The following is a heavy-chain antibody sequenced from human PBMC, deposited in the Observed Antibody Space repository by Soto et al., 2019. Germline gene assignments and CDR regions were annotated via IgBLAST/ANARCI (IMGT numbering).Heavy chain of an antibody. CDR3: ARVGSDILTGLVPPCYFDY. CDR2: IKQDGSEK. J-gene: IGHJ4*02. Sequence: EVQLVESGGGLVQPGGSLRLSCAASGFTFSSYWMSWVRQAPGKGLEWVANIKQDGSEKYYVDSVKGRFTISRDNAKNSLYLQMNSLRAEDTAVYYCARVGSDILTGLVPPCYFDYWGQGTLVTVSS. CDR1: GFTFSSYW. V-gene: IGHV3-7*05. D-gene: IGHD3-9*01.